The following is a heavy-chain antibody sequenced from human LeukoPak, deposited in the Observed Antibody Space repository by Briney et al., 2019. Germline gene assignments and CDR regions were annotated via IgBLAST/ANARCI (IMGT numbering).Heavy chain of an antibody. D-gene: IGHD6-19*01. CDR3: TRVTTVAASDFDY. J-gene: IGHJ4*02. CDR1: GFTFSGSA. CDR2: IRSKDDNYAT. Sequence: GGSLRLSCAASGFTFSGSAIHWVRQASGKGLEWVGRIRSKDDNYATEYVASVKGRFIISRDDSKNTTFLQMNSLKTEDTAVYYCTRVTTVAASDFDYWGQGTQVTVSA. V-gene: IGHV3-73*01.